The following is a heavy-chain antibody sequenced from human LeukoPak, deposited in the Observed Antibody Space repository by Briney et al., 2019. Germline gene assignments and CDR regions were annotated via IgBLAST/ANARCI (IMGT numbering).Heavy chain of an antibody. CDR3: ARQEYCSGGSCYTWFDP. V-gene: IGHV5-51*01. Sequence: GESLKISCQGSGYSITSYWIGWVRQMPGKGLEWMGIIYPGDSDIRYSPSFQGQVTISADKSISTAYLQWSSLKASDTATYYCARQEYCSGGSCYTWFDPWGQGTLVTVSS. D-gene: IGHD2-15*01. CDR1: GYSITSYW. CDR2: IYPGDSDI. J-gene: IGHJ5*02.